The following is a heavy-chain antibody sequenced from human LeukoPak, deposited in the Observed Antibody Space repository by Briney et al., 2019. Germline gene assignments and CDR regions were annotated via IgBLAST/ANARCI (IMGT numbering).Heavy chain of an antibody. Sequence: ASVKVSCKASGGTFSSYAINWVRQATGQGLEWMGWMNPNSGNTGYAQKFQGRVTMTRNTSISTAYMELSSLRSDDTAVYYCARVGAPRGHYYMDVWGKGTTVTISS. CDR3: ARVGAPRGHYYMDV. V-gene: IGHV1-8*02. CDR2: MNPNSGNT. J-gene: IGHJ6*03. CDR1: GGTFSSYA. D-gene: IGHD3-10*01.